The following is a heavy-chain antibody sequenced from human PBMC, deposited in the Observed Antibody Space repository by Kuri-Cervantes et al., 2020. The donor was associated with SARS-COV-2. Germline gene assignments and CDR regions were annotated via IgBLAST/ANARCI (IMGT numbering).Heavy chain of an antibody. CDR3: ARRQDYYGSETYYYYYYMDV. CDR2: IYHSGST. J-gene: IGHJ6*03. V-gene: IGHV4-4*02. CDR1: GGSISSSNW. D-gene: IGHD3-10*01. Sequence: SETLSLTCAVSGGSISSSNWWSWVRQPPGKGLEWIGEIYHSGSTNYNPSLKSRVTISVDTSNKQFSLNLSSVTAADTAVYYCARRQDYYGSETYYYYYYMDVWGKGTTVTVSS.